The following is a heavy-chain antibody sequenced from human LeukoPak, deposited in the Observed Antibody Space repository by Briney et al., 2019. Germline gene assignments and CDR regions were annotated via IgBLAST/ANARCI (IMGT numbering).Heavy chain of an antibody. Sequence: SETLSLTCAVSGYSITSSSWWGWIRQPPGKGLEWIGYIYHSGTTYYNPSLQSRVTMSVDTSKNQFSLKLSSVTAADTAVYYCARVPRYSYGYFDYWGQGTLVTVSS. V-gene: IGHV4-28*03. J-gene: IGHJ4*02. CDR3: ARVPRYSYGYFDY. D-gene: IGHD5-18*01. CDR2: IYHSGTT. CDR1: GYSITSSSW.